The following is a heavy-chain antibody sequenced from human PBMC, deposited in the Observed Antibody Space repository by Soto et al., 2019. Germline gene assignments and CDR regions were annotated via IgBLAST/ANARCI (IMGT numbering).Heavy chain of an antibody. CDR3: ARGGLNLWYSSSWYY. J-gene: IGHJ4*02. CDR2: ISAYNGNT. Sequence: QVQLVQSGAEVKKPGASVKVSCKASGYTFTSYGISWVRQAPGQGLEWMGWISAYNGNTNYAQKLQGRVTMTTDTSTSTDYMEQRSLRYEDTAVYYCARGGLNLWYSSSWYYWGQGTLVTVSS. CDR1: GYTFTSYG. D-gene: IGHD6-13*01. V-gene: IGHV1-18*01.